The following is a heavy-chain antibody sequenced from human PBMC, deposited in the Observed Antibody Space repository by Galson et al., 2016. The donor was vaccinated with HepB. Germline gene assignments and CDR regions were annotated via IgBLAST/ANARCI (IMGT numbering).Heavy chain of an antibody. Sequence: SVKVSCKASGYTFTNYGISWVRQAPGQGLEWMGWINPNTGGTNYAQKFQGGVTMTRDTSITTVYMELSRLRYDDTAVYYCARSTWTSGGDYWGQGTLVTVSS. V-gene: IGHV1-2*02. CDR3: ARSTWTSGGDY. J-gene: IGHJ4*02. CDR1: GYTFTNYG. CDR2: INPNTGGT. D-gene: IGHD2-15*01.